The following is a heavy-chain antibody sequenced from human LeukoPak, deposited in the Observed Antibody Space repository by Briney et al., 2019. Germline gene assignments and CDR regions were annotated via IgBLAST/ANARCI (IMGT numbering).Heavy chain of an antibody. CDR3: ARETYYDFWSGYYTAYYFDY. V-gene: IGHV3-30*04. CDR1: GFTFSSYA. D-gene: IGHD3-3*01. CDR2: ISYDGSNK. J-gene: IGHJ4*02. Sequence: GGSLRLSCAASGFTFSSYAMHWVRQAPGKGLEWVAVISYDGSNKYHADSVKGRFTISRDNSKNTLYLQMNSLRAEDTAVYYCARETYYDFWSGYYTAYYFDYWGQGTLVTVSS.